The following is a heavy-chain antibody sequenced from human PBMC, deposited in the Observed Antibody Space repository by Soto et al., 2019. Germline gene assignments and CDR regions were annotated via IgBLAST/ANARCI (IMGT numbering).Heavy chain of an antibody. CDR1: GFTLSNFA. CDR2: LRSSDGST. V-gene: IGHV3-23*01. D-gene: IGHD3-16*01. CDR3: AKSPRALLKVMARFHF. J-gene: IGHJ4*02. Sequence: GGSLRLSCAASGFTLSNFAMSWVRQAPAKGLEWVSLLRSSDGSTYYADSVRGRFTISRDNAKSSLLLQMNSLRAEDTAVYHCAKSPRALLKVMARFHFWGQETLVTVSS.